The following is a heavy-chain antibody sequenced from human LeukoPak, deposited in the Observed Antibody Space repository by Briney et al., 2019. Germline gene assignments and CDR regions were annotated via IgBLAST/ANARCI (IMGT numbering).Heavy chain of an antibody. V-gene: IGHV1-2*02. J-gene: IGHJ4*02. D-gene: IGHD3-22*01. CDR2: ISPISGGT. Sequence: ASVKVSCKASGYTFTGYYMHWVRQAPGQGLAWMGWISPISGGTYFAQKFQGRVTMTRDVYISTVYMELSSLRSDDTAVYYCARVGNYYDSSGYLDYWGQGTLVTVSS. CDR3: ARVGNYYDSSGYLDY. CDR1: GYTFTGYY.